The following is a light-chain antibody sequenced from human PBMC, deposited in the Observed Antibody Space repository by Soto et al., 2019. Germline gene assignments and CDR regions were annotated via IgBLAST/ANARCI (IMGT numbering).Light chain of an antibody. Sequence: QSALTQPDSVSGSPGQSITISCTGTSSDVGSYNLVSWYPQHPGKAPKLMIYEVSKRPSGVSNRFSGSKSGNTASLTISGLQAEDEADYYCCSYAGSPYVFGTGTKLTVL. CDR3: CSYAGSPYV. CDR2: EVS. CDR1: SSDVGSYNL. V-gene: IGLV2-23*02. J-gene: IGLJ1*01.